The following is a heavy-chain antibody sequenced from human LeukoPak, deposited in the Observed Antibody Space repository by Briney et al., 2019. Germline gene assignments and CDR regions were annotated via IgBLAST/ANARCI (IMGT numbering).Heavy chain of an antibody. D-gene: IGHD5-12*01. V-gene: IGHV4-39*07. Sequence: PSETLSLTCAVSGGSISSGDFPWSWIRQPPGKGLAWLGSIYYSGSTYYNPSLKSRVTISVDTSKNQFSLKLSSVTAADTAVYYCASVRHSGYEGEEFDYWGQGTLVTVSS. CDR3: ASVRHSGYEGEEFDY. CDR2: IYYSGST. CDR1: GGSISSGDFP. J-gene: IGHJ4*02.